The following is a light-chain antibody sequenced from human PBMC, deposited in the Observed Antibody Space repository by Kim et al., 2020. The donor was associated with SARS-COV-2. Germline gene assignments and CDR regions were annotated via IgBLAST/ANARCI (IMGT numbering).Light chain of an antibody. J-gene: IGKJ1*01. Sequence: DIQMTQSPSSLSASVGDRVTITCRASQSISSYLNWYQQKPGKIPNLLIYAASSLQSGVPSRFSDSGSGTDFTLSISSLQPEDFATYYCQQSYSTPRTFGQGTKVDIK. V-gene: IGKV1-39*01. CDR3: QQSYSTPRT. CDR2: AAS. CDR1: QSISSY.